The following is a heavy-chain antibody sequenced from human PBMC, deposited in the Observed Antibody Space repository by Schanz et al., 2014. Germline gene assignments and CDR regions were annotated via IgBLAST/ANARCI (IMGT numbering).Heavy chain of an antibody. CDR3: ARGVRIDY. V-gene: IGHV1-69*02. D-gene: IGHD3-3*01. Sequence: QVQLVQSEAEVKKPGSSVKVSCKASGGTFSSYTISWVRQAPGQGLEWMGRIIPILGIPDYAQKFQGRVTFTADKSTSTAYMELSSLRSEDTAVYYCARGVRIDYWGQGTLVTVSS. CDR1: GGTFSSYT. J-gene: IGHJ4*02. CDR2: IIPILGIP.